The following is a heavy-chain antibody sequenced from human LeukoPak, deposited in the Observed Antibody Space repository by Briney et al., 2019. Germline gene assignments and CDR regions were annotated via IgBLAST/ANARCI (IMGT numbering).Heavy chain of an antibody. CDR1: GGSISSYC. CDR3: ARVKSKVYDFWSGYLFDP. CDR2: IYYSGST. J-gene: IGHJ5*02. D-gene: IGHD3-3*01. Sequence: SETLSLTCTVSGGSISSYCWSWIRQPPGKGLEWIGCIYYSGSTNYNPSLKSRVTISVDTSKNQFSLKLSSVTAADTAVYYCARVKSKVYDFWSGYLFDPWGQGTLVTVSS. V-gene: IGHV4-59*01.